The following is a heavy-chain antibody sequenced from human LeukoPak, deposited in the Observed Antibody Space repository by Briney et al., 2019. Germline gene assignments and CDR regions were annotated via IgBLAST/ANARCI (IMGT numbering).Heavy chain of an antibody. CDR2: INHSGST. V-gene: IGHV4-39*07. Sequence: SETLSLTCTVSGGSISSSSYYWGWIRQPPGKGLEWIGEINHSGSTNYNPSLKSRVTISVDTSKNQFSLKLSSVTAADTAVYYCARDYSSSWNWFDPWGQGTVVTVSS. J-gene: IGHJ5*02. CDR1: GGSISSSSYY. CDR3: ARDYSSSWNWFDP. D-gene: IGHD6-13*01.